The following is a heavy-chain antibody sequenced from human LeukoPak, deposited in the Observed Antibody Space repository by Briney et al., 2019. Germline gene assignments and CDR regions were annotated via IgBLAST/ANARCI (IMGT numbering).Heavy chain of an antibody. CDR3: ARSSRDFWSGYYIRWFDP. J-gene: IGHJ5*02. D-gene: IGHD3-3*01. V-gene: IGHV4-34*01. CDR1: GGSFSGYY. Sequence: SETLSLTCAVYGGSFSGYYWSWIRQPPGKGLEWIGEINHSGSTNYNPSLKGRVTISVDTSKNQFSLKLSSVTAADTAVYYCARSSRDFWSGYYIRWFDPWGQGTLVTVSS. CDR2: INHSGST.